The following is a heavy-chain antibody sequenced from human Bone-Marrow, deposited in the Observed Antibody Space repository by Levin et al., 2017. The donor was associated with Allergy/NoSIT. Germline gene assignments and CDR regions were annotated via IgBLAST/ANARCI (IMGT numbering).Heavy chain of an antibody. CDR2: IRQDGFET. CDR3: ARGSKAAAGPTY. CDR1: GFTFGNHW. J-gene: IGHJ4*02. Sequence: PGGSLRLSCAASGFTFGNHWMNWVRQAPGKGLEWVANIRQDGFETYFVDSVKGRFTISRDNAKNSIYLQMDSLRVEDTAIYFCARGSKAAAGPTYWGQGTRVTVSS. V-gene: IGHV3-7*04. D-gene: IGHD6-13*01.